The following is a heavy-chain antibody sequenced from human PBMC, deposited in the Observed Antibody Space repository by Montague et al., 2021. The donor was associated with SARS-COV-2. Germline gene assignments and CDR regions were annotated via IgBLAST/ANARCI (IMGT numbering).Heavy chain of an antibody. V-gene: IGHV2-5*02. D-gene: IGHD2-15*01. CDR1: GFSLSTSGVG. CDR2: IYWDDDK. Sequence: PALVKPTQTLTLTCTFSGFSLSTSGVGVGWIRQPPGKALEWLALIYWDDDKRYSPSLKSRLTITKDTSKNQVVLTMTNMDPVDTATYYCAHVGRGCSGGRRDAGIEGWDFDLWGRGTLVTVSS. J-gene: IGHJ2*01. CDR3: AHVGRGCSGGRRDAGIEGWDFDL.